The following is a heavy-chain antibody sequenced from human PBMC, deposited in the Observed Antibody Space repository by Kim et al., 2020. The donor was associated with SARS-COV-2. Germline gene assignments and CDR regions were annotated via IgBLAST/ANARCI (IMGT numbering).Heavy chain of an antibody. V-gene: IGHV4-39*01. CDR3: ARSGSGYYHFDY. D-gene: IGHD3-3*01. J-gene: IGHJ4*02. Sequence: NPSLKSRVTRSVDTSKNQFSLKLSSVTAADTAVYYCARSGSGYYHFDYWGRGTLVTVSS.